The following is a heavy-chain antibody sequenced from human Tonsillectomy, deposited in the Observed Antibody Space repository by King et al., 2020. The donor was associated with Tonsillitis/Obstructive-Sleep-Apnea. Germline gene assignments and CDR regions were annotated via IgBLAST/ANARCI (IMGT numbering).Heavy chain of an antibody. CDR3: AREAEVAVKNFDY. V-gene: IGHV1-46*01. CDR2: IGPGCIVI. J-gene: IGHJ4*02. Sequence: QLVQSGAEGKKPGASVRISCKASGYTFSRHYMHWVRQAPGQGLEWMGVIGPGCIVIRYAQKFQGRLTLTRDTSTSTVYMELRSLSSEDTAIYYCAREAEVAVKNFDYWGPGSLVAVSS. D-gene: IGHD6-19*01. CDR1: GYTFSRHY.